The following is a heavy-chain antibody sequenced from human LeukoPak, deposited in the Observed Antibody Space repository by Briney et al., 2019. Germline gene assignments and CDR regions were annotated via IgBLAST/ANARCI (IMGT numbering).Heavy chain of an antibody. CDR1: GGTFSSYA. Sequence: ASVKVSCKASGGTFSSYAISWVRQAPGQGLEWMGGIIPIFGTANYAQRFQGRVTITADESTSTAYMELSSLRSEDTAVYYCAREFLNYYDSSGYYFDYYYYMDVWGKGTTVTISS. CDR2: IIPIFGTA. D-gene: IGHD3-22*01. V-gene: IGHV1-69*13. J-gene: IGHJ6*03. CDR3: AREFLNYYDSSGYYFDYYYYMDV.